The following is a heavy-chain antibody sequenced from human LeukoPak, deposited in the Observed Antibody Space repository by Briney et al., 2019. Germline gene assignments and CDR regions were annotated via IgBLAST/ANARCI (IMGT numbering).Heavy chain of an antibody. J-gene: IGHJ4*02. CDR2: IYYSGST. CDR1: GGSISSSSYY. Sequence: SETLSLTCTVSGGSISSSSYYWGWIRQPPGKGLEWIGSIYYSGSTYYNPSLKSRVTISVDTSKNQFSLKLSSVTAADTAVYYCAGELIAARGGIFDYWGQGTLVTVSS. D-gene: IGHD6-6*01. V-gene: IGHV4-39*01. CDR3: AGELIAARGGIFDY.